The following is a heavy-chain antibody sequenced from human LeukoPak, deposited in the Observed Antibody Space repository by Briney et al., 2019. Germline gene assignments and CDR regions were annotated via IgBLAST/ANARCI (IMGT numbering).Heavy chain of an antibody. Sequence: PGESLKISCKGSGYSFTSYWIGWVRQMPGKGLEWMGIIYPGDSDTRYSPSFQGQVTISADKSISTAYPQWSSLKASDTAMYYCARPGSSGWYRGGDDAFDIWGQGTMVTVSS. D-gene: IGHD6-19*01. CDR2: IYPGDSDT. J-gene: IGHJ3*02. CDR1: GYSFTSYW. CDR3: ARPGSSGWYRGGDDAFDI. V-gene: IGHV5-51*01.